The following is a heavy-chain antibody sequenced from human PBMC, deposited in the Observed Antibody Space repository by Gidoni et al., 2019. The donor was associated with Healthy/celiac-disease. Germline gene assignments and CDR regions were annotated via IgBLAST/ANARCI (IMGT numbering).Heavy chain of an antibody. Sequence: QVQLVESGGGVVQPGRALRLSCASSGFTFSSYGLRWVRQAPGKGLQWVAVRSYDGRNTYYADSVKGRFTISRDNCKNTRYLQMNSLRAEDTAVYDCAKDLNGSGWSWGPGYYGMDVWGQGTTVTVSS. V-gene: IGHV3-30*18. CDR2: RSYDGRNT. CDR1: GFTFSSYG. J-gene: IGHJ6*02. D-gene: IGHD6-19*01. CDR3: AKDLNGSGWSWGPGYYGMDV.